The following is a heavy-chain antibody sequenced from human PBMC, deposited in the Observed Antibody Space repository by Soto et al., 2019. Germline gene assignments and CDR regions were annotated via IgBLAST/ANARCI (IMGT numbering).Heavy chain of an antibody. V-gene: IGHV3-74*01. D-gene: IGHD3-10*02. CDR3: TRCSHTSPGAVKGYDY. CDR1: GFTFSSYW. Sequence: EVQLVESGGGLVQPGGSLRLSCAASGFTFSSYWMHWVRLVPGKGLVWVSRIKSDGSGTTYADSVKGRFTISRVNAKNTLYRQMNSQEAENTALYHCTRCSHTSPGAVKGYDYWGQGNLVTVSS. J-gene: IGHJ4*02. CDR2: IKSDGSGT.